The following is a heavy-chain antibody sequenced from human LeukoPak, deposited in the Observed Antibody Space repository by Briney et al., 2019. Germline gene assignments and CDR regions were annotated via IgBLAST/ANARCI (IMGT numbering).Heavy chain of an antibody. CDR1: CGSIRSRNYW. CDR2: FYDSEST. J-gene: IGHJ3*02. CDR3: ARHTRPGCSGYENAFDI. D-gene: IGHD5-12*01. V-gene: IGHV4-39*01. Sequence: SSTQSPTYTVACGSIRSRNYWWDWIRQPPRKGMELIGNFYDSESTYYTPSLKSRVTISGDASKNQFSLKMTSVTAADTAVYYCARHTRPGCSGYENAFDIWGQGTMVTVSS.